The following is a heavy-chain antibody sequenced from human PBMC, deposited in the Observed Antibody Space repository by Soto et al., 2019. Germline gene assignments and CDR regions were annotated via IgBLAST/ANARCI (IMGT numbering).Heavy chain of an antibody. Sequence: PGGSLRLSCAASGFTFSSYDMHWVRQATGKGLEWVSAIGTAGDTYYPGSVRGRFTISRENAKNSLYLQMNSLRAEDTAVYYCAREAPDRDGYNFWFDPWGQGTLLTVSS. V-gene: IGHV3-13*01. D-gene: IGHD5-12*01. CDR3: AREAPDRDGYNFWFDP. J-gene: IGHJ5*02. CDR1: GFTFSSYD. CDR2: IGTAGDT.